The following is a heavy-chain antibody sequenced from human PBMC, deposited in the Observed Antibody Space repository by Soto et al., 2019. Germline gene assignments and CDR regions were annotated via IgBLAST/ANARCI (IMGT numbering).Heavy chain of an antibody. V-gene: IGHV3-48*02. Sequence: HPGRSLGLSCAASGFTFSSYSMNWVRQAPGKGLEWVSYISSSSTIYYADSVKGRFTISRDNAKNSLYLQMNSLGDEDTAVYYCAGETYGMDVWGQGNTVIVYS. J-gene: IGHJ6*01. CDR1: GFTFSSYS. D-gene: IGHD7-27*01. CDR2: ISSSSTI. CDR3: AGETYGMDV.